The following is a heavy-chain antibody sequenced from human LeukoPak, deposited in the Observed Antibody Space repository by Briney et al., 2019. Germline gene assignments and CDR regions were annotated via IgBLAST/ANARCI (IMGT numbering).Heavy chain of an antibody. V-gene: IGHV3-9*01. D-gene: IGHD3-16*02. CDR2: ISWNSDNI. Sequence: GGSLRLSCAVSGFTFDDYAMHWVRQVPGKGLEWVSCISWNSDNIGYADSVKGRFTISRDNAKNSLYLQMNSLRAEDTAVYYCARGLGELSLGFYYYYMDVWGKGTTVTVSS. CDR3: ARGLGELSLGFYYYYMDV. CDR1: GFTFDDYA. J-gene: IGHJ6*03.